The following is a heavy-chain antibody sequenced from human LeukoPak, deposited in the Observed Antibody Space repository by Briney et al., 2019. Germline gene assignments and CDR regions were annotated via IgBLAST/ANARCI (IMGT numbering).Heavy chain of an antibody. CDR2: FDPEDGET. D-gene: IGHD3-22*01. Sequence: ASVKVSCKVSGYTLTELSMLWVRQAPGKGLEWMGGFDPEDGETIYAQKFQGRVTMTEDTSTDTAYMDLSRLISDDTAVYYCARAGVWDYSDSSGYHNAAFDIWGQGTMVTVSS. CDR1: GYTLTELS. V-gene: IGHV1-24*01. CDR3: ARAGVWDYSDSSGYHNAAFDI. J-gene: IGHJ3*02.